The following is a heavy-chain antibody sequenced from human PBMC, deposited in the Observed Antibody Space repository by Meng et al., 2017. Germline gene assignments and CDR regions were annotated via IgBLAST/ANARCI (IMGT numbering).Heavy chain of an antibody. CDR2: TYYRSMWYF. Sequence: QVQLQQSGPGLVKHSQTLSLTCAISGDSVSSNTAAWNWFRQSPSRGLEWLGRTYYRSMWYFDYVPSVTGRITVNPDTPNNQFSLHLSSVTPDDTGIYYCARDPGWTPDYWGQGILVTVSS. CDR3: ARDPGWTPDY. J-gene: IGHJ4*02. V-gene: IGHV6-1*01. D-gene: IGHD6-19*01. CDR1: GDSVSSNTAA.